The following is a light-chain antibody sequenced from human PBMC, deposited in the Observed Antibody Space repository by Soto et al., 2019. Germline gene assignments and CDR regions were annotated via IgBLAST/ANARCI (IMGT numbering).Light chain of an antibody. Sequence: QSALTQPASVSGSPGQSITISCTGTSSDVGGYNSVSWYQQHPGKAPKLIIYDVSNRPSGVSYRFSGSKSGNTASLTISGLQAEDETDYYCSSYTSSSTLHVFGTGTKVTVL. J-gene: IGLJ1*01. CDR2: DVS. CDR1: SSDVGGYNS. V-gene: IGLV2-14*03. CDR3: SSYTSSSTLHV.